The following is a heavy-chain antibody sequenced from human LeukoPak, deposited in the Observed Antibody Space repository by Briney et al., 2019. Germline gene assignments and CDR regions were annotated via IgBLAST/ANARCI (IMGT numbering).Heavy chain of an antibody. Sequence: GGSLRLSCVASGFTFSNYWMSWVRQAPGKGLEWVANIKQDGSEKYYVDSVKGRFTISRDNAKNSLYLQMNSLRAEDTAVYYCARDRDPYYDFWSDYPTGAFDIWGQGTMVTVSS. CDR1: GFTFSNYW. CDR3: ARDRDPYYDFWSDYPTGAFDI. CDR2: IKQDGSEK. D-gene: IGHD3-3*01. J-gene: IGHJ3*02. V-gene: IGHV3-7*01.